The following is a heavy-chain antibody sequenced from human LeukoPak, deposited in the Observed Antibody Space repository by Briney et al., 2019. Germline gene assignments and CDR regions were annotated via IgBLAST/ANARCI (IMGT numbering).Heavy chain of an antibody. CDR1: AFTFRNSW. V-gene: IGHV3-7*01. J-gene: IGHJ4*02. CDR2: IDQEGRGK. CDR3: ARGRQGSSHYDGKESFDY. Sequence: GGSLRLSCVASAFTFRNSWMSWVRQFPGKGLEWVANIDQEGRGKNYVDSVRGRLTNSRDNEKNSLYLQKNSLRAEDTAVYFCARGRQGSSHYDGKESFDYWGQGTLVTVSS. D-gene: IGHD6-13*01.